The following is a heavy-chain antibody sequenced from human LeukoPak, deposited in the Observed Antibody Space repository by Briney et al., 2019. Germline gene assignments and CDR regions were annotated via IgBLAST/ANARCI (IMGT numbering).Heavy chain of an antibody. D-gene: IGHD3-22*01. CDR3: ARDEFLDYYDSSGYEGY. CDR1: GGSISSSSYY. V-gene: IGHV4-39*07. Sequence: SETLSLTCTVSGGSISSSSYYWGWIRQPPGKGLEWIGSIYYSGSTYYNPSLKSRVTISVDTSKNQFSLKLSSVTAADTAVYYCARDEFLDYYDSSGYEGYWGQGTLVTVSS. J-gene: IGHJ4*02. CDR2: IYYSGST.